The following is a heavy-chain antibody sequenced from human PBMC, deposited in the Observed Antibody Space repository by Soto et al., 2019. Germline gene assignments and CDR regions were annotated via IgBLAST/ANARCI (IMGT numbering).Heavy chain of an antibody. D-gene: IGHD3-10*01. V-gene: IGHV3-72*01. CDR2: TRNKANSYTT. Sequence: EVQLVESGGGLVQPGGSLRLSCAASGFTFSDHYMDWVRQAPGKGLEWVGRTRNKANSYTTEYAASVKGRFTISRDDSKNSLYLQMNSLKTEDTAVYYCASASEGRASYGMDVWGQGTTVTVSS. CDR3: ASASEGRASYGMDV. CDR1: GFTFSDHY. J-gene: IGHJ6*02.